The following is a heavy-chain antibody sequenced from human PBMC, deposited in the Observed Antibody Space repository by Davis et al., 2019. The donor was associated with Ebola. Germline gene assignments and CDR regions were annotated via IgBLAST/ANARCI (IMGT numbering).Heavy chain of an antibody. V-gene: IGHV1-18*04. CDR2: INPHNGNT. D-gene: IGHD5-12*01. CDR3: ARGLGIVLSLTATSDFDY. Sequence: AASVKVSCKASGYTFTSYGITWVRQAPGQGLEWMGWINPHNGNTNYAQNVQGRVTMTTDTSTSTAYMEVGILRSDDTAVYYCARGLGIVLSLTATSDFDYWGQGTLVTVSS. CDR1: GYTFTSYG. J-gene: IGHJ4*02.